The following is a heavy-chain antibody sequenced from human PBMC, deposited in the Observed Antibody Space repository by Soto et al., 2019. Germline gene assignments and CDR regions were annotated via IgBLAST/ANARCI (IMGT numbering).Heavy chain of an antibody. Sequence: QLQLQESGPGLVKPSETLSLTCTVSGGSISTSSYYWAWIRQPPGKGLEWIGNVYYSGTTYYNPALRGRVTISVDTSKNQFSLKLSSVTAADTAVYYCARLPDSGSFLFYFDYWGQGTLVTVSS. D-gene: IGHD1-26*01. CDR1: GGSISTSSYY. CDR3: ARLPDSGSFLFYFDY. J-gene: IGHJ4*02. CDR2: VYYSGTT. V-gene: IGHV4-39*01.